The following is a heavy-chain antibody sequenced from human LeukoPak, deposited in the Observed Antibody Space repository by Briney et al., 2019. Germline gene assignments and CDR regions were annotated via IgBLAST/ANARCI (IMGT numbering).Heavy chain of an antibody. V-gene: IGHV4-61*02. D-gene: IGHD6-19*01. CDR2: IYTSGST. CDR1: GGSISTSRYY. Sequence: SETLSLTCTVSGGSISTSRYYWSWIRQPAGKGLEWIGRIYTSGSTNYNPSLKSRVTMSVDTSKNQFSLKLSSVTAADTAVYYCASESSIAVLDYWGQGTLVTVSS. J-gene: IGHJ4*02. CDR3: ASESSIAVLDY.